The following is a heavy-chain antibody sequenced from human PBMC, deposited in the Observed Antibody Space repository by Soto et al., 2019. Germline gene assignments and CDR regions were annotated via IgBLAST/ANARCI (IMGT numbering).Heavy chain of an antibody. Sequence: EVQLLESGGGLVQPGGSLRLSCAASGFTFSNYARNWVRLAPGKGLEWVSGISGGGGSTYYADSVKGRITIFRDTSKNTVFLQMNSLRADDTAAYYCAKGFIVVVTVLRPDDAFDVWGQGTMVTVSS. D-gene: IGHD2-21*02. CDR3: AKGFIVVVTVLRPDDAFDV. CDR1: GFTFSNYA. V-gene: IGHV3-23*01. J-gene: IGHJ3*01. CDR2: ISGGGGST.